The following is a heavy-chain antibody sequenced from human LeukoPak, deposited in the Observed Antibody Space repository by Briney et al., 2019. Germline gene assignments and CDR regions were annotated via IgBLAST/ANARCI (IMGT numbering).Heavy chain of an antibody. J-gene: IGHJ1*01. V-gene: IGHV1-2*02. D-gene: IGHD3-3*01. CDR1: GYTFTGYY. CDR2: INPNSGGT. Sequence: ASVTVSCKASGYTFTGYYMHWVRQAPGQGLEWMGWINPNSGGTNYAQKFQGRVTMTRDTSISTAYMELSRLRSDDTAVYYCAREDSGEWLGLYFQHWGQGTLVTVSS. CDR3: AREDSGEWLGLYFQH.